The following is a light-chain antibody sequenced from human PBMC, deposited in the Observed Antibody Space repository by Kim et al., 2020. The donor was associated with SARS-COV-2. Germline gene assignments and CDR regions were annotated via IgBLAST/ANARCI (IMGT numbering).Light chain of an antibody. Sequence: QSVLTQPPSASGTPGQRVTISCSGSSSNIGSNYVYWYQQLPGTAPKLLIYRNNQRPSGVPDRFSGSKSGTSASLAISGLWSEDEADYYCAAWDDSLVGVVFGGGTQLTVL. CDR1: SSNIGSNY. V-gene: IGLV1-47*03. CDR2: RNN. J-gene: IGLJ2*01. CDR3: AAWDDSLVGVV.